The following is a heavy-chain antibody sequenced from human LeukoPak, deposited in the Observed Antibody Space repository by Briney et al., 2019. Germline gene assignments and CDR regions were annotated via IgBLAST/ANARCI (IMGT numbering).Heavy chain of an antibody. CDR2: FDPEDGET. V-gene: IGHV1-24*01. CDR1: GYTLTELS. J-gene: IGHJ4*02. Sequence: GASVKVSCKVSGYTLTELSMHWVRQAPGKGLEWMGGFDPEDGETIYAQKFQGRVTMTEDTSTDTAYMELSSLRSEDTAVYYCATANGFGEFFDYWGQGTLVTVSS. D-gene: IGHD3-10*01. CDR3: ATANGFGEFFDY.